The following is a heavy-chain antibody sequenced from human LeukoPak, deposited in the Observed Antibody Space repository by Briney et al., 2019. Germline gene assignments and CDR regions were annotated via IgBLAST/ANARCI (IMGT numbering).Heavy chain of an antibody. CDR1: GGSITSGDYY. Sequence: KPSETLSLTCTVSGGSITSGDYYWAWVRQPPGKGLEWIGSINYRGATYYNPSLKSRVTASVDTSKNQFSLNLSSVTAADTAVYYCARVRAAAGLDYWGQGTLVTVSS. CDR2: INYRGAT. V-gene: IGHV4-39*02. J-gene: IGHJ4*02. CDR3: ARVRAAAGLDY. D-gene: IGHD6-13*01.